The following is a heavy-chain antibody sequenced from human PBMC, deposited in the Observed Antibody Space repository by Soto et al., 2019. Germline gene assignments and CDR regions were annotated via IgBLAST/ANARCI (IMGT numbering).Heavy chain of an antibody. CDR2: IYYSGST. CDR1: GGSISSGDYY. Sequence: SETLSLTCTVSGGSISSGDYYWSWIRQPPGKGLEWIGYIYYSGSTYYNPSLKSRVTISVDTSKHQFSLNLTSVTAADTAVYYCARLRQELSGSSSSSALFDFWGQGTLVTVSS. J-gene: IGHJ4*02. CDR3: ARLRQELSGSSSSSALFDF. D-gene: IGHD6-6*01. V-gene: IGHV4-30-4*01.